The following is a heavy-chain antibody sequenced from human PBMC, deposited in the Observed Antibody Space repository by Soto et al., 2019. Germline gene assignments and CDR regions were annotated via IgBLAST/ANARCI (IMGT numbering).Heavy chain of an antibody. CDR1: GFTFSSYG. J-gene: IGHJ5*02. CDR2: IWYDGSNK. D-gene: IGHD6-19*01. V-gene: IGHV3-33*01. CDR3: ARDQDSSGWYLGH. Sequence: QVQLVESGGGVVQPGRSLRLSCAASGFTFSSYGMHWVRQAPGKGLEWVAVIWYDGSNKYYADSVKGRFTISRDNSKNTLYLQMNSLRAEDTAVYYCARDQDSSGWYLGHWGQGTLVTVSS.